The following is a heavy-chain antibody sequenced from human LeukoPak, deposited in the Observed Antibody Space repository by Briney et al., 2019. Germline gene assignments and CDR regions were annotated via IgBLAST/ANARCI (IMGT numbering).Heavy chain of an antibody. J-gene: IGHJ5*02. CDR1: GGSFSGYY. Sequence: TTSETLSLTCAVYGGSFSGYYWSWIRQPPGKGLEWIGEINHSGSTNYNPSLKSRVTISVDTSKNQFSLKLSSVTAADTAVYYCARGGVSQNNWFDPWGQGTLVTVSS. D-gene: IGHD2-15*01. CDR3: ARGGVSQNNWFDP. V-gene: IGHV4-34*01. CDR2: INHSGST.